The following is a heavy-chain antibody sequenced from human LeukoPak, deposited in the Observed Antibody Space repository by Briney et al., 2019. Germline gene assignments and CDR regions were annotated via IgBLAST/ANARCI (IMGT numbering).Heavy chain of an antibody. Sequence: GGSLRLSCAASGFTFSSCWMHWVRQAPGKGLVWVSRINSDGSSTNSADSVKGRFTISRDNAKNTLYLQMNSLRAEDTAVYYCARDGYIAATFTFDYWGQGTLVTVSS. V-gene: IGHV3-74*01. J-gene: IGHJ4*02. CDR3: ARDGYIAATFTFDY. D-gene: IGHD5-12*01. CDR2: INSDGSST. CDR1: GFTFSSCW.